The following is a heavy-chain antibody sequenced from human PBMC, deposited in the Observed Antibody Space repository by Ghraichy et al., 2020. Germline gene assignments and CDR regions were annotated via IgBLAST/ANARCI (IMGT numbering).Heavy chain of an antibody. CDR3: TTDPSI. V-gene: IGHV3-15*01. D-gene: IGHD3-3*02. Sequence: GGSLRLTCAASGLSLRDDVWMSWVRQAPGKGLEWLGRIKGKSAGWTTDYAAPVKGRFSITRNDSKNMLFLQVSSLKPEDTAVYYCTTDPSIWGRGTLVTVSS. CDR1: GLSLRDDVW. J-gene: IGHJ4*02. CDR2: IKGKSAGWTT.